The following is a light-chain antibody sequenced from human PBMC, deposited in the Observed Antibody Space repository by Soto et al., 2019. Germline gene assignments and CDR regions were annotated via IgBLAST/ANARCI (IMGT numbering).Light chain of an antibody. Sequence: QSALTQPASVSGSPGQSITISCTGTSSDIGNYDFVSWYQQVPGTAPKAMIYEVSSRPSGVSNRFSGSKSGNTASLTISGLQAEDEAYYYCTSYTSGSLYVFGTGTKVTVL. CDR3: TSYTSGSLYV. J-gene: IGLJ1*01. CDR2: EVS. CDR1: SSDIGNYDF. V-gene: IGLV2-14*01.